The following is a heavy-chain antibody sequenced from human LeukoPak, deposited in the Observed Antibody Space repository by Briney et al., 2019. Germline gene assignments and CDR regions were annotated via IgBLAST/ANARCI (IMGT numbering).Heavy chain of an antibody. CDR1: GGTFSNYA. D-gene: IGHD6-19*01. CDR3: AREGLLAVAAHTYYYGMDV. V-gene: IGHV1-69*05. J-gene: IGHJ6*02. CDR2: IIPIFGTA. Sequence: GASVKVSCKSSGGTFSNYAISWVRQAPGQGLEWMGGIIPIFGTANYAQKLQGRVTMTTDTSTSTAYMELRSLRSDDTAVYYCAREGLLAVAAHTYYYGMDVWGQGTTVTVSS.